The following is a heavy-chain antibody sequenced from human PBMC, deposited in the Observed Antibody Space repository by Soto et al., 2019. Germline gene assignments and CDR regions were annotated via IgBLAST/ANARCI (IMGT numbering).Heavy chain of an antibody. CDR2: ISGSGRSS. D-gene: IGHD6-13*01. CDR3: AKDQDTFFQPAVGADF. Sequence: DVQVLESGGGLVQPGGSLRLSSAASGFTFNTFAMNWVREAPGKGLEWVSAISGSGRSSYYADSLKGRFTISRDNSKNMVYLQMDSLRVDDTAIYYCAKDQDTFFQPAVGADFWGQGTLVTVSS. V-gene: IGHV3-23*01. J-gene: IGHJ4*02. CDR1: GFTFNTFA.